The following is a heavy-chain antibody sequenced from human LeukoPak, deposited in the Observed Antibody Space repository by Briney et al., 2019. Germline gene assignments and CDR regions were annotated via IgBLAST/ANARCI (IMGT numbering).Heavy chain of an antibody. CDR2: IYHSGST. V-gene: IGHV4-4*02. CDR1: GGSISSDNW. CDR3: ASNSIAAAGRFDY. D-gene: IGHD6-13*01. J-gene: IGHJ4*02. Sequence: SETLSLTCAVSGGSISSDNWWSWVRQPPGKGLEWIGEIYHSGSTNYNPSLKSRVTISVDTSKNQFSLKLSSVTAADTAVYYCASNSIAAAGRFDYWGQGTLVTVSS.